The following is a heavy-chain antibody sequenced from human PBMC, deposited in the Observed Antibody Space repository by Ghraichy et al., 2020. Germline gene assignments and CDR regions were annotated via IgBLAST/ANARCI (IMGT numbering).Heavy chain of an antibody. J-gene: IGHJ4*02. Sequence: SETLSLTCTVSGVSITSSSYYWGWLRQPTGKGLEWIGSSFYSGNTDYNPSLKNRVSISEDTSKNQLSLKLTSVTATDTAVYYCARLRRENLDWLPFDFWGQGILVIVSS. CDR3: ARLRRENLDWLPFDF. CDR1: GVSITSSSYY. CDR2: SFYSGNT. D-gene: IGHD3-9*01. V-gene: IGHV4-39*01.